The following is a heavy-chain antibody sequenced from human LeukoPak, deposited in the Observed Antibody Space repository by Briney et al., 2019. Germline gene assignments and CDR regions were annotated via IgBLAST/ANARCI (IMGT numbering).Heavy chain of an antibody. V-gene: IGHV3-66*01. CDR2: IYSGGST. CDR1: GFTVSSNY. D-gene: IGHD3-16*01. J-gene: IGHJ4*02. Sequence: GGSLRLSCAASGFTVSSNYMSWVRQASGKELEWVSVIYSGGSTYYADSVKGRFTISRDNSKNTLYLQMNSLRAEDTAVYYCARDLTIGWGSSYWGQGNLVTVSS. CDR3: ARDLTIGWGSSY.